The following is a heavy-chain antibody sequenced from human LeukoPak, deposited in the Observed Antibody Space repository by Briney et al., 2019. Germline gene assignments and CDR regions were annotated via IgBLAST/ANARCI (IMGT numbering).Heavy chain of an antibody. CDR2: ISAYNGNT. V-gene: IGHV1-18*04. CDR3: ARARDYYDSSGYSDY. Sequence: ASVKVSCKASGYTFTSYYMHWVRQAPGQGLEWMGWISAYNGNTNYAQKLQGRVTMTTDTSTSTAYMELRSLRSDDTAVYYCARARDYYDSSGYSDYWGQGTLVTVSS. J-gene: IGHJ4*02. D-gene: IGHD3-22*01. CDR1: GYTFTSYY.